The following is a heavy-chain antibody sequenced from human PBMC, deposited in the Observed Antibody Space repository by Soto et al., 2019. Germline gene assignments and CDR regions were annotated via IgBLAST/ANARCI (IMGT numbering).Heavy chain of an antibody. D-gene: IGHD1-7*01. CDR1: GGSISSYY. Sequence: SETLSLTCTVSGGSISSYYWSWIRQPPGKGLEWIGYIYYSGGTNYNPSLKSRVTISVDTSKNQFPLKLSSVTAADTAVYCCARGDWNSLHAHYFDYWGQGTLVTVSS. V-gene: IGHV4-59*01. CDR2: IYYSGGT. J-gene: IGHJ4*02. CDR3: ARGDWNSLHAHYFDY.